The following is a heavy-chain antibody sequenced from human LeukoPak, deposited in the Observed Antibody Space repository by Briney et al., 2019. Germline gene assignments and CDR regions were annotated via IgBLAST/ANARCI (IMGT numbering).Heavy chain of an antibody. V-gene: IGHV4-59*01. D-gene: IGHD3-10*01. CDR1: GGSISSYY. CDR2: IYYSGST. Sequence: SETLSLTCTVSGGSISSYYWSWIRQPPGKGLEWIGYIYYSGSTNYNPSLKSRVTISVDTSKNQFSLKLSSLTAADTAVYYCARGGIRFGAGGVPFDYWGQGTLVTVSS. J-gene: IGHJ4*02. CDR3: ARGGIRFGAGGVPFDY.